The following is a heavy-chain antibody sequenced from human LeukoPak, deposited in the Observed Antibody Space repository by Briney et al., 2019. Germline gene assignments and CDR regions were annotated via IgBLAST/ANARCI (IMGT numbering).Heavy chain of an antibody. CDR3: ARDDYSLSGGDY. J-gene: IGHJ4*02. CDR2: INPNSGGT. V-gene: IGHV1-2*02. D-gene: IGHD2/OR15-2a*01. CDR1: GYTFTVYY. Sequence: ASVTVSCKASGYTFTVYYMHWVRQAPGQGLEWMGWINPNSGGTNYAQKFQGRVTMTRDTSISTAYMELSRLRSDDTAVYYCARDDYSLSGGDYWGQGTLVTVSS.